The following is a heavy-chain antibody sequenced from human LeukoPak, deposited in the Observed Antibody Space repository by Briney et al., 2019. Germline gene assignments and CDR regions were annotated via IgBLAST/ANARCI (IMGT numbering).Heavy chain of an antibody. V-gene: IGHV3-48*01. D-gene: IGHD4-17*01. Sequence: PGGSLRLSCALSGFTFRTYNMYCVRQAPGKGLEWVSYITSGGTTIYYADSVKGRFTISRDNAKNSLYLQMNSLRAEDTAVYYCARDYSTVTTFFDYWGQGTLVTVSS. J-gene: IGHJ4*02. CDR2: ITSGGTTI. CDR1: GFTFRTYN. CDR3: ARDYSTVTTFFDY.